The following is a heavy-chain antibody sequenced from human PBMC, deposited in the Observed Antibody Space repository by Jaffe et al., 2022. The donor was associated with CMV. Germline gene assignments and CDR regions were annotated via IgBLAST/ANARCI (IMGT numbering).Heavy chain of an antibody. V-gene: IGHV5-51*01. CDR1: GYSFTSYW. CDR2: IYPGDSDT. Sequence: EVQLVQSGAEVKKPGESLKISCKGSGYSFTSYWIGWVRQMPGKGLEWMGIIYPGDSDTRYSPSFQGQVTISADKSISTAYLQWSSLKASDTAMYYCARQLRSQWLASDAFDIWGQGTMVTVSS. D-gene: IGHD6-19*01. J-gene: IGHJ3*02. CDR3: ARQLRSQWLASDAFDI.